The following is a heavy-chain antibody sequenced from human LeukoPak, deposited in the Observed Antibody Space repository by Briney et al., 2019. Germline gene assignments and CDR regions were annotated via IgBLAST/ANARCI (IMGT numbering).Heavy chain of an antibody. CDR3: ALEDGDTPFGAFDV. CDR2: IWNDGSKR. D-gene: IGHD2-2*02. CDR1: GVTFSSYG. Sequence: AGTLRLSCAASGVTFSSYGIHWVRQAPGKGLEWVTVIWNDGSKRYYADSVKGRFTISRDNSKNTLYLQMNSLTAEDTAVYYCALEDGDTPFGAFDVWGQGTMVTVSS. J-gene: IGHJ3*01. V-gene: IGHV3-33*01.